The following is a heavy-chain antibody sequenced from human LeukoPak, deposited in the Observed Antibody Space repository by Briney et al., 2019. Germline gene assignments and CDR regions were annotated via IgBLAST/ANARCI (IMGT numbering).Heavy chain of an antibody. CDR2: INPNSGGT. J-gene: IGHJ5*02. CDR1: GYTFTGYY. V-gene: IGHV1-2*04. CDR3: ARGVGAALFYSSRAQWLVPGQDWFDP. Sequence: ASVKVSCKASGYTFTGYYMHWVRQAPGQGLEWMGWINPNSGGTNYAQKFQGWVTMTRDTSISTAYMELSRLRSDDTAVYYCARGVGAALFYSSRAQWLVPGQDWFDPWGQGTLVTVSS. D-gene: IGHD6-19*01.